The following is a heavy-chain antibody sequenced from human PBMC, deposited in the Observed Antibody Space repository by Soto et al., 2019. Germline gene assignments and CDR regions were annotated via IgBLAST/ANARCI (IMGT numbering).Heavy chain of an antibody. J-gene: IGHJ5*02. CDR2: IIPILDVA. Sequence: QVQLVQSGAEVKRPGSSVKVSCQTSGGTFRTYTINWVRQAPGQGLEWLGRIIPILDVANYAQKFQGRVTRTAYKSTSTAHIELRRVRSADTAVYYWARSMQAEIGVAGPKDIWFDPWGQGTLVTVSS. V-gene: IGHV1-69*02. D-gene: IGHD6-19*01. CDR3: ARSMQAEIGVAGPKDIWFDP. CDR1: GGTFRTYT.